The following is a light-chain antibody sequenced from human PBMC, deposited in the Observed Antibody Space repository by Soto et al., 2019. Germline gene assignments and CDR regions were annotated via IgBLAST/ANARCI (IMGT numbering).Light chain of an antibody. CDR2: DAS. J-gene: IGKJ5*01. Sequence: DIQMTQSPSSLSASVGDRVTITCRASQNINSWLAWYQQKPGKAPNLLIYDASTLESGVPSRFSGSGSGTEFTLTISGLQPDDFAIYYCQQFNSYPITFGQGTRLEIK. V-gene: IGKV1-5*01. CDR3: QQFNSYPIT. CDR1: QNINSW.